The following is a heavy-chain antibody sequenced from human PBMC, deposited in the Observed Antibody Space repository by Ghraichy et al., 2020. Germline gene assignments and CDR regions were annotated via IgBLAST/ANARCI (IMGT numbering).Heavy chain of an antibody. CDR1: GYTFTSYD. D-gene: IGHD6-19*01. Sequence: ASVKVSCKASGYTFTSYDINWVRQATGQGLEWMGWMNPNSGNTGYAQKFQGRVTMTRNTSISTAYMELSSLRSEDTAVYYCARMPPSSGWYFPVPSYYYYYGMDVWGQGTTVTVSS. J-gene: IGHJ6*02. V-gene: IGHV1-8*01. CDR3: ARMPPSSGWYFPVPSYYYYYGMDV. CDR2: MNPNSGNT.